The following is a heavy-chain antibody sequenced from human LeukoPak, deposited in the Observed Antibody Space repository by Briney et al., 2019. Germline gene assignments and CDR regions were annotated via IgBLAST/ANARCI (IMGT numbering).Heavy chain of an antibody. V-gene: IGHV3-20*04. J-gene: IGHJ3*02. CDR2: IDWNGGST. CDR1: GFTFDDYD. D-gene: IGHD6-19*01. Sequence: PGGSLTLSCAASGFTFDDYDMSWVRAATGKGREWVSCIDWNGGSTGYADSVKGRFTISRENARTSLYLQMKSLRAEDTALDYCARIAMAGSGDGFDIWGQGTMVTVSS. CDR3: ARIAMAGSGDGFDI.